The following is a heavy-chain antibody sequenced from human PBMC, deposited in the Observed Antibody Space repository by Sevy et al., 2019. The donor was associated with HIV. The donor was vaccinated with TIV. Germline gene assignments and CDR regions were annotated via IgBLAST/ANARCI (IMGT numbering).Heavy chain of an antibody. CDR1: GFSLSAYS. D-gene: IGHD3-22*01. V-gene: IGHV3-7*01. Sequence: GGSLRLSCDASGFSLSAYSTLWVRQAPGKGLEWVANINQDGSTTYYANSVRGRFTISRDNAKNLLFLHLSALRAEDTALYYCVRAMASVDSYWGQGTLVTVSS. CDR2: INQDGSTT. J-gene: IGHJ4*02. CDR3: VRAMASVDSY.